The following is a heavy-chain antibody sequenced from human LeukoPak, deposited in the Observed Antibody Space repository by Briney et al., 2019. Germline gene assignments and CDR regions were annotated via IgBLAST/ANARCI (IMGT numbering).Heavy chain of an antibody. V-gene: IGHV5-51*01. CDR2: IYPGDSDT. J-gene: IGHJ4*02. CDR1: GYTFTNYW. D-gene: IGHD3-3*01. Sequence: GESLKISCKGSGYTFTNYWIAWVRQMPEKGLEWMGIIYPGDSDTKYSPSFQGQVTISVDKSFSTAYLQWSSLKASDTAMYYCARLYYNFWSAFDYWGQGTLVTVSS. CDR3: ARLYYNFWSAFDY.